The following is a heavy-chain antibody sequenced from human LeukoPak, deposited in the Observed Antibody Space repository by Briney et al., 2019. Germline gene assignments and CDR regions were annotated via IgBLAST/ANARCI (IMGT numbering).Heavy chain of an antibody. V-gene: IGHV4-59*01. CDR3: PRDMKALDAFNI. CDR2: IYYSGST. CDR1: GGSISSYY. J-gene: IGHJ3*02. D-gene: IGHD3-16*01. Sequence: SETLSLTCTVSGGSISSYYWSWIRQPPGKGLEWIGYIYYSGSTNYNPSLKSRVTISVDTSKNQFSLKLSSVTAADTAVYYCPRDMKALDAFNIWGQGTMVTVSS.